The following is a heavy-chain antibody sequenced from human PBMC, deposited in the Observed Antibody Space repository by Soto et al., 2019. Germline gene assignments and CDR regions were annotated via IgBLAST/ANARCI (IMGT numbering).Heavy chain of an antibody. J-gene: IGHJ4*02. D-gene: IGHD4-17*01. CDR2: ISGSGSST. Sequence: GGSLRLSCAASGFTFSSYWMHWVRQAPGKGLVWVSAISGSGSSTYYADSVKGRFTISRDNSKNTLYLQMNSLRAEDTAVYYCAKTTDYGELGSYWWGQGTLVTVSS. CDR1: GFTFSSYW. CDR3: AKTTDYGELGSYW. V-gene: IGHV3-23*01.